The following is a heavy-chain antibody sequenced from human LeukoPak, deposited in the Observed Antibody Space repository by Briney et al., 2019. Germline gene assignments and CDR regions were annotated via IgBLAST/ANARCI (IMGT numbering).Heavy chain of an antibody. V-gene: IGHV1-69*05. D-gene: IGHD4-17*01. Sequence: SVKVSCKASRGTFSSYAISWVRQAPGQGLEWMGGIIPIFGTANYAQKFQGRVTITTDESTSTAYMGLSSLRSEDTAVYYCARAPHDYGFGSNYWGQGTLVTVSS. CDR2: IIPIFGTA. J-gene: IGHJ4*02. CDR1: RGTFSSYA. CDR3: ARAPHDYGFGSNY.